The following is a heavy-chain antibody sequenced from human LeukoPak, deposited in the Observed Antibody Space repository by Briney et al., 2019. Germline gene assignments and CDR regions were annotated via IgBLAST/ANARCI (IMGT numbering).Heavy chain of an antibody. J-gene: IGHJ6*02. CDR1: GYTFTGYY. V-gene: IGHV1-2*02. CDR2: INPNSGGT. Sequence: ASVKVSCKASGYTFTGYYMHWVRQAPGQGLEWMGWINPNSGGTNYAQKFQGRVTMARDTSISTAYMELSRLRSDDTAVYYCARDSVDFGVSYEVFYGMDVWGQGTTVTVSS. D-gene: IGHD3-3*01. CDR3: ARDSVDFGVSYEVFYGMDV.